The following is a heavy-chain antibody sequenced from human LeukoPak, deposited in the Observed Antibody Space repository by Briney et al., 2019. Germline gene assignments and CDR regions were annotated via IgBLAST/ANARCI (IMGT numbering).Heavy chain of an antibody. D-gene: IGHD3-10*01. CDR1: GYTFTSYD. V-gene: IGHV1-8*01. CDR3: ARGRGVSLWFGELLSGDY. CDR2: MNPNSGNT. Sequence: ASVKVSCKASGYTFTSYDINWMRQAPGQGLEWMGWMNPNSGNTGYAQKFQGRVTMTRDTSISTAYMELSSLRSEDTAVYYCARGRGVSLWFGELLSGDYWGQGTLVTVSS. J-gene: IGHJ4*02.